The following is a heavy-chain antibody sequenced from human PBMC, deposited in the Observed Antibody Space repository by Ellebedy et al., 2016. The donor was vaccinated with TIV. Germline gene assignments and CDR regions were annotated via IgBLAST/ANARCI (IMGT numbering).Heavy chain of an antibody. CDR1: GFTFSSYS. Sequence: GGSLRLXXAASGFTFSSYSMNWVRQAPGKGLEWVSSISSSSSYIYYADSVKGRFTISRDNAKNSLYLQMNSLRAEDTAVYYCARDLNWYFDLWGRGTLVTVSS. CDR2: ISSSSSYI. CDR3: ARDLNWYFDL. V-gene: IGHV3-21*01. J-gene: IGHJ2*01.